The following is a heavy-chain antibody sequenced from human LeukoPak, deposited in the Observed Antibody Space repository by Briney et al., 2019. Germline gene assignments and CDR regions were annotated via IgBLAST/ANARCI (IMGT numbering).Heavy chain of an antibody. CDR3: ARHHVRDSLSGYYSWSDAFDI. D-gene: IGHD3-22*01. Sequence: GESLKISCKGSGYRSTSYWLGGVRQMPGKGLAWMGIIYPADSDTRYSPSFQGQVTISADKSTSTAYLQWSSLKASDTAMYYCARHHVRDSLSGYYSWSDAFDIWGQGTMVTVSS. V-gene: IGHV5-51*01. CDR1: GYRSTSYW. J-gene: IGHJ3*02. CDR2: IYPADSDT.